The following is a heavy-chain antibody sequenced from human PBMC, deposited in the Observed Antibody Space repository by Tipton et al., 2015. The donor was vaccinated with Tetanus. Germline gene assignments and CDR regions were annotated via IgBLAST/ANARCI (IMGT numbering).Heavy chain of an antibody. Sequence: TLSLTCTVSGGSISSYYWSWIRQPPGKGLEWIGYIYYSGSTNYNPSLKSRVTISVDTSKNQFSLKLSSVTAADTAVYYCARDAGWLQLGFAFDIWGQGTLATVSS. D-gene: IGHD5-24*01. J-gene: IGHJ4*02. CDR2: IYYSGST. CDR1: GGSISSYY. V-gene: IGHV4-59*01. CDR3: ARDAGWLQLGFAFDI.